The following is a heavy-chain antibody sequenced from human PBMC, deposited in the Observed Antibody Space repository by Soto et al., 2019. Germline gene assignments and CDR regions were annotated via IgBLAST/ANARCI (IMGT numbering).Heavy chain of an antibody. CDR1: GFTFSSYA. CDR3: AKLKGLRFLEWLADY. V-gene: IGHV3-23*01. J-gene: IGHJ4*02. D-gene: IGHD3-3*01. CDR2: ISGSGGST. Sequence: GGSLRLSCAASGFTFSSYAMSWVRQAPGKGLEWVSAISGSGGSTYYADSVKGRFTISRDNSKNTLYLQMNSLRAEDTAVYYCAKLKGLRFLEWLADYWGQGTLVTVSS.